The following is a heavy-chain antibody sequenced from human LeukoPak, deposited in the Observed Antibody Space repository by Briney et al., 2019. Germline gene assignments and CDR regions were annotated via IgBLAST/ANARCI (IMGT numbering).Heavy chain of an antibody. Sequence: GGSLRLSCAASGLTFRNYGMHWVRQAPGKGLEWVAIISYDGSNKYYADSVRGRFTISKDNSQNTLYLQMNSLRAEDTAVYYCARGHYYGSGPYVFWGQGTLVTVSS. J-gene: IGHJ4*02. CDR1: GLTFRNYG. D-gene: IGHD3-10*01. CDR3: ARGHYYGSGPYVF. V-gene: IGHV3-30*03. CDR2: ISYDGSNK.